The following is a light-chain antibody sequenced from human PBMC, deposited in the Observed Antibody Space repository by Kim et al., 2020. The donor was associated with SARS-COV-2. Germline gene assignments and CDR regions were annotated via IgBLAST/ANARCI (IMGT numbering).Light chain of an antibody. V-gene: IGLV3-21*04. CDR2: YDI. CDR1: NIENKR. CDR3: QVWDINTDHPVI. Sequence: PGKPARITGGGDNIENKRVNWYQHKPGQAPLLSISYDINRPSGIPERYSGSNSGNTATLTITRIEAGDEADYYCQVWDINTDHPVIFGGGTQLTAL. J-gene: IGLJ2*01.